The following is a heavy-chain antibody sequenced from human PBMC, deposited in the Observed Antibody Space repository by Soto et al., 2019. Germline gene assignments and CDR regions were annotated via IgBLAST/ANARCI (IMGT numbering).Heavy chain of an antibody. CDR1: GYTFTSSG. J-gene: IGHJ4*02. D-gene: IGHD1-1*01. CDR2: ISAHNGNT. V-gene: IGHV1-18*01. CDR3: ARGRYGDY. Sequence: QVHLVQSGAEVKKPGASVKVYCKGSGYTFTSSGITWVRQAPGQGLEWMGWISAHNGNTDYAQKLQARVTVTRDTSTSTAYMELRSLRSDDTAVYYCARGRYGDYGGQGAVVTVSS.